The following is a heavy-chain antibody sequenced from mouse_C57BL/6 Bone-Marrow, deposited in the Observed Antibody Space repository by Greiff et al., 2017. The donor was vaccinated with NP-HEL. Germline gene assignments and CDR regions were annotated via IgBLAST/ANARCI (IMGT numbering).Heavy chain of an antibody. D-gene: IGHD1-1*01. J-gene: IGHJ1*03. CDR1: GFTFSSYA. CDR2: ISDGGSYT. Sequence: EVQLVESGGGLVKPGGSLKLSCAASGFTFSSYAMSWVRQTPEKRLEWVATISDGGSYTYYPDNVKGRFTISRDNAKNNLYLQMSHLKSEDTAMYYCARLLRSVWGTGTTVTVSS. V-gene: IGHV5-4*01. CDR3: ARLLRSV.